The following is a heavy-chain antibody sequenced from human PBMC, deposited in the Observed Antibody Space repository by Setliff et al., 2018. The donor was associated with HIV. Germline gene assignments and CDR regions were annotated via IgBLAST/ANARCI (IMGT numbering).Heavy chain of an antibody. CDR3: ARVPGIFGVVTTLYYFDY. CDR2: ISAYNGNT. V-gene: IGHV1-18*01. D-gene: IGHD3-3*01. Sequence: WASVKVSCKASGYTFTSYGISWVRQAPGQGLEWMGWISAYNGNTNYAQKLQGRVTMTTDTSTSTAYMELRSLRSDDTAVYYCARVPGIFGVVTTLYYFDYWGQGTLVTVSS. CDR1: GYTFTSYG. J-gene: IGHJ4*02.